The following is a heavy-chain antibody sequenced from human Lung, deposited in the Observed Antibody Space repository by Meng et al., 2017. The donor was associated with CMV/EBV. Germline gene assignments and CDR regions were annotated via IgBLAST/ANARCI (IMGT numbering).Heavy chain of an antibody. J-gene: IGHJ4*02. CDR2: INEDGSVK. D-gene: IGHD7-27*01. V-gene: IGHV3-7*01. CDR1: GYTFTNYW. CDR3: AREYWGPDY. Sequence: SCAASGYTFTNYWMTWVRQAPGKGLEWVAKINEDGSVKHFVDSVKGRFTMSRDNAKNSVYLQMSGLRADDTAVYYCAREYWGPDYWGQGTLVTVSS.